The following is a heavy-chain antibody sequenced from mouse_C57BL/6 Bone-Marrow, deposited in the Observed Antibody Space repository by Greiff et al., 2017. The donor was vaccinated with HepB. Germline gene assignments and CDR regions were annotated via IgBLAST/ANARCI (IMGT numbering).Heavy chain of an antibody. J-gene: IGHJ4*01. D-gene: IGHD1-1*01. V-gene: IGHV2-2*01. CDR2: IWSGGST. CDR1: GFSLTSYG. Sequence: VQLQESGPGLVQPSQSLSITCTVSGFSLTSYGVHWVRQSPGKGLEWLGVIWSGGSTDYNAAFISRLSISKDNSKSQVFFKMNSLQADDTAIYYCARKGDYYGSSYYYAMDYWGQGTSVTVSS. CDR3: ARKGDYYGSSYYYAMDY.